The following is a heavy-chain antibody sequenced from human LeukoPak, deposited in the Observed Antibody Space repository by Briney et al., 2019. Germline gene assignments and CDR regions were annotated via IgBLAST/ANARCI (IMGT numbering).Heavy chain of an antibody. D-gene: IGHD2-15*01. CDR2: NYYSGST. J-gene: IGHJ5*02. CDR3: ARESVLAATRGVNWFDP. Sequence: PSETLSLTCTVSGGSISSYYWSWIRQPPGKGLEWIGYNYYSGSTNYNPSLKSRVTISVDTSKNQFSLKLSSVTAADTAVYYCARESVLAATRGVNWFDPWGQGTLVTVSS. CDR1: GGSISSYY. V-gene: IGHV4-59*01.